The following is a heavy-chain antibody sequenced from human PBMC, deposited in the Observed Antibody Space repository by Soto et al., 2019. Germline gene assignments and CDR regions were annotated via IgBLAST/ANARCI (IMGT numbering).Heavy chain of an antibody. CDR2: MNPNSGNT. J-gene: IGHJ6*02. CDR3: ARGDTIFGVVIRYYYYGMDV. D-gene: IGHD3-3*01. V-gene: IGHV1-8*02. CDR1: GDTFTSYG. Sequence: ASVKGSCKASGDTFTSYGISFVRQAAGQGLECMGWMNPNSGNTGYAQKFQGRVTMTRNTSISTAYMELSSLRSEDTAVYYCARGDTIFGVVIRYYYYGMDVWGQGTTVTVSS.